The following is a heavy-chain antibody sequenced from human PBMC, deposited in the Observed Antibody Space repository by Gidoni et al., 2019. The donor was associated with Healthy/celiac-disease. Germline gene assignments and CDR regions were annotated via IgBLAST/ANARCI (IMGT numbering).Heavy chain of an antibody. CDR2: ISSCSITI. D-gene: IGHD5-18*01. V-gene: IGHV3-48*01. J-gene: IGHJ4*02. Sequence: EVQMEESGGGLVQPGGSVRLSGADSGFTFSSYSMSWVRQGPGKGLDWVSYISSCSITIYSPDSVKGRFTISRDNSKISLCLQMNSLRAADTAVYSFASVGYSYGYDDYWGQGTLVTVSS. CDR3: ASVGYSYGYDDY. CDR1: GFTFSSYS.